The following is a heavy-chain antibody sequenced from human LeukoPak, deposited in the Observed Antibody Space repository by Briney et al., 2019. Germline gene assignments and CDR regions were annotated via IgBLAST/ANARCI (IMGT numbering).Heavy chain of an antibody. D-gene: IGHD1-26*01. J-gene: IGHJ3*02. CDR2: MYSGGST. CDR1: GFTVSSNY. CDR3: ARGASGTRGAFDI. V-gene: IGHV3-66*01. Sequence: GGSLRLSCAASGFTVSSNYMSWVRQAPGKGLEWVSVMYSGGSTYYADSVKGRFTVSRDNSKNTLYLQMNSLRAEDTAVYYCARGASGTRGAFDIWGQGTMVTVSS.